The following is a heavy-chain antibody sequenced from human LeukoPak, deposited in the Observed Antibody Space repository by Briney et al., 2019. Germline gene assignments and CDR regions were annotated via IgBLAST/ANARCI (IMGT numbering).Heavy chain of an antibody. J-gene: IGHJ4*02. V-gene: IGHV4-39*07. Sequence: SETLSLTCTVSGGSISSSSYYWGWIRQPPGKGLEWIGSIYYSGSTYYNPSLKSRVTISVDTSKNQFSLKLSSVTAADTAVYYCARLDSRGRGGYFDYWGQGTLVTVYS. CDR3: ARLDSRGRGGYFDY. CDR2: IYYSGST. D-gene: IGHD3/OR15-3a*01. CDR1: GGSISSSSYY.